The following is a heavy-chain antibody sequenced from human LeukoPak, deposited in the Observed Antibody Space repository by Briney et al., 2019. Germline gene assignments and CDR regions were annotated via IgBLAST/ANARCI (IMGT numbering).Heavy chain of an antibody. CDR3: AHILRGIYCSGGSCYSYFDY. CDR1: GFSLSTSGVG. J-gene: IGHJ4*02. CDR2: IYWNDDK. D-gene: IGHD2-15*01. V-gene: IGHV2-5*01. Sequence: SGPTLVNPTQTLTLTCTFSGFSLSTSGVGVGWIRQPPGKALEWRALIYWNDDKRYSPTLKSRLTITKDTSKNQVVLTMTNMDPVDTATYYRAHILRGIYCSGGSCYSYFDYWGQGTLVTVSS.